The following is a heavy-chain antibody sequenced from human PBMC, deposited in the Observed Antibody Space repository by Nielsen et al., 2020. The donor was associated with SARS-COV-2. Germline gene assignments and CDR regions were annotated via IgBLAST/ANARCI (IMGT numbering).Heavy chain of an antibody. V-gene: IGHV3-33*01. CDR1: GFTFSSYG. CDR2: IWYDGSNK. CDR3: ARSMVQGVMGYYFDY. J-gene: IGHJ4*02. Sequence: GESLKISCAASGFTFSSYGMHWVRQAPGKGLEWVAVIWYDGSNKYYADSVKGRFTISRDNSKNTLYLQMNSLRAEDTAVYYCARSMVQGVMGYYFDYWGQGTLVTVSS. D-gene: IGHD3-10*01.